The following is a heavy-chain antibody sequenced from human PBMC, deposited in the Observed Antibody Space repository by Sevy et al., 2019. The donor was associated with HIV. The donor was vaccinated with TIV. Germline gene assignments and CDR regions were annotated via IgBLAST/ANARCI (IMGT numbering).Heavy chain of an antibody. V-gene: IGHV5-51*01. Sequence: GESLKISCKGSGYSFTSYWIGWVRQMPGKGLEWMGIIYPGDSDTRYSSSFQGQVTISADKSISTAYLQWSSLKASDTAMYYCARHRSSSWYLDAFDIWGQGTMVTVSS. CDR2: IYPGDSDT. CDR1: GYSFTSYW. CDR3: ARHRSSSWYLDAFDI. D-gene: IGHD6-13*01. J-gene: IGHJ3*02.